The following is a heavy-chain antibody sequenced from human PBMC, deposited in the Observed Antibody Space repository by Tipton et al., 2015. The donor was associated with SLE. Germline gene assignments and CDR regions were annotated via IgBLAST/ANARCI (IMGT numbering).Heavy chain of an antibody. V-gene: IGHV4-39*07. CDR3: ARDSRGGGY. Sequence: TLSLTCAVSGGSVSSGRYYWSWIRQPPGKGLEWIGEINHSGSTNYNPSLKSRVTISVDTSKNQFSLKLSSVTAADTAVYYCARDSRGGGYWGQGTLVTVSS. CDR1: GGSVSSGRYY. J-gene: IGHJ4*02. D-gene: IGHD3-16*01. CDR2: INHSGST.